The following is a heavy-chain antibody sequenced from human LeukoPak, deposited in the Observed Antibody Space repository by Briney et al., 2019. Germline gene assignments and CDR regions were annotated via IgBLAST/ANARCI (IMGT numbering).Heavy chain of an antibody. Sequence: GGSLRLSCAASGFTFSSYAMHWVRQAPGKGLEWVAVISYDGSNKYYADSVKGRFTISRDNSKNTLYLQMNSLRAEDTAVYYCAGDPGNTYYYGSGGFDYWGQGTLVTVSS. CDR3: AGDPGNTYYYGSGGFDY. CDR2: ISYDGSNK. D-gene: IGHD3-10*01. V-gene: IGHV3-30*04. CDR1: GFTFSSYA. J-gene: IGHJ4*02.